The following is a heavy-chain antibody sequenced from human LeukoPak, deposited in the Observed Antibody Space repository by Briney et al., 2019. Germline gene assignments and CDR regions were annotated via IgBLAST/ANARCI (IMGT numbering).Heavy chain of an antibody. V-gene: IGHV3-66*01. CDR3: ARDSPPFDY. CDR2: IYGGGNT. J-gene: IGHJ4*02. CDR1: GFTFSSYW. Sequence: GGSLRLSCAASGFTFSSYWLSWVRQAPGKGLEWVSVIYGGGNTYYADSVKGRFTISRDNSKNTLYLQMNSLRAEDMAVYYCARDSPPFDYWGQGILVTVSS.